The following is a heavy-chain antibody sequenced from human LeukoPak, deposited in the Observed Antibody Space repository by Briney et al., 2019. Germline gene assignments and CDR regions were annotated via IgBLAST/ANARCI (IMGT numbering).Heavy chain of an antibody. D-gene: IGHD3-3*01. CDR3: ARDPISPFWYGMDV. CDR2: INAGNGNT. Sequence: ASVKVSCKASGYTFTSYAMHWVRQAPGQRLEWMGWINAGNGNTKYSQKFQGWVTMTRDTSISTAYMELSRLRSDDTAVYYCARDPISPFWYGMDVWGQGTTVTVSS. J-gene: IGHJ6*02. V-gene: IGHV1-3*01. CDR1: GYTFTSYA.